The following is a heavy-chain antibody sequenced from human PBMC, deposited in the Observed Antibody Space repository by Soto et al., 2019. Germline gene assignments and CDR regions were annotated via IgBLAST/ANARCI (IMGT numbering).Heavy chain of an antibody. CDR1: GYSFTSYW. D-gene: IGHD1-26*01. Sequence: PGESLKISCKGSGYSFTSYWIGWVRQMPGKGLEWMGIIYPGDSDTRYSPSFQGQVTISADKSISTAYLQWSSLKASDTAMYYCARRSRSGSYSHPWFDPWGQGTLVTVSS. V-gene: IGHV5-51*01. CDR3: ARRSRSGSYSHPWFDP. CDR2: IYPGDSDT. J-gene: IGHJ5*02.